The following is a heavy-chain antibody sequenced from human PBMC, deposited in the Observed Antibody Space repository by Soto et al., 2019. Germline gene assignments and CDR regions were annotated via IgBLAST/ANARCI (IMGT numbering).Heavy chain of an antibody. Sequence: QVQLQESGPGLVQPSGTLSLTCAVSGDSINNSHWWSWVRQTPGKGLEWIGETYHSGTTNYNPSRKTRLSISIDKSQNQFSLKMNSVTAADTAVYYCAREVNSSPARGPNWFDPWGQGTLVTVSS. D-gene: IGHD6-13*01. J-gene: IGHJ5*02. CDR3: AREVNSSPARGPNWFDP. V-gene: IGHV4-4*02. CDR2: TYHSGTT. CDR1: GDSINNSHW.